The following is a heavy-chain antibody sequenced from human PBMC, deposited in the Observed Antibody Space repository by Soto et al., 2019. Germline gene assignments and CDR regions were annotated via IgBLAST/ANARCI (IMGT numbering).Heavy chain of an antibody. CDR1: GYSFTSYW. J-gene: IGHJ3*02. CDR3: ARGHPLHSGAFDI. V-gene: IGHV5-10-1*01. Sequence: PGESLKISCKGSGYSFTSYWISWVRQMPGKGLEWMGRIDPSDSYTNYSPSFQGHVTISADKSTSTAYLQWSSLKASDTAMYYCARGHPLHSGAFDIWGQGTMVTVSS. D-gene: IGHD3-10*01. CDR2: IDPSDSYT.